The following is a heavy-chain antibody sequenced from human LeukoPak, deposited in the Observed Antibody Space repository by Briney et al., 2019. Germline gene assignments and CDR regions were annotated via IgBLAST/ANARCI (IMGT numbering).Heavy chain of an antibody. CDR2: IIAYNGNT. CDR3: ARIETYYDILTGYHTMYYFDY. Sequence: ASVKVSCKASRGTFSSYAISWVRQAPGQGLEWMGGIIAYNGNTNYAQKLQGRVTMTTDTSTSTAYMELRSLRSDDTAVYYCARIETYYDILTGYHTMYYFDYWGQGTLVTVSS. D-gene: IGHD3-9*01. V-gene: IGHV1-18*01. J-gene: IGHJ4*02. CDR1: RGTFSSYA.